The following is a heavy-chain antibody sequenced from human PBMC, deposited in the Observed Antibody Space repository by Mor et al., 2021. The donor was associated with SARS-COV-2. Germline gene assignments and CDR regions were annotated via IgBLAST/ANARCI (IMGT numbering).Heavy chain of an antibody. CDR2: TYYRSKWYN. V-gene: IGHV6-1*01. Sequence: EWLGGTYYRSKWYNEYAVSVKGRMTINPDTSKNQFSLQMNSVTPEDTAVYYCARGWRAMDVWGQGTTVTVSS. CDR3: ARGWRAMDV. J-gene: IGHJ6*02.